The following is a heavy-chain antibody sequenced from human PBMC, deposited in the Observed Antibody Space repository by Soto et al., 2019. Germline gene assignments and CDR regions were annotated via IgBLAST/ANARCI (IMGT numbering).Heavy chain of an antibody. CDR1: GGSISSYY. D-gene: IGHD5-12*01. CDR3: ARGGAGGYKISEDV. V-gene: IGHV4-59*01. J-gene: IGHJ6*02. Sequence: ETLSLTCTVSGGSISSYYWTWIRQPPGKGLEWIGYIYYSGSTNYNPSLKSRVTISVDTSKNQFSLKLSSVTAADTAVYYCARGGAGGYKISEDVWGQGTTVTVSS. CDR2: IYYSGST.